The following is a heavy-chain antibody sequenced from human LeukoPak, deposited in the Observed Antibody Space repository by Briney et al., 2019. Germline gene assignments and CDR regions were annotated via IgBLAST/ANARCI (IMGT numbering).Heavy chain of an antibody. CDR3: ARASGDIVETATMGSY. Sequence: GGSQRLSCAASGFTFSSYSMNWVRQAPGKGLELVSSISSSSSSIYYADSVKGRFTISRDNAKNSLYLQMNSLRAEDTAVYYCARASGDIVETATMGSYWGQGTLVTVSS. CDR2: ISSSSSSI. D-gene: IGHD5-18*01. CDR1: GFTFSSYS. V-gene: IGHV3-21*01. J-gene: IGHJ4*02.